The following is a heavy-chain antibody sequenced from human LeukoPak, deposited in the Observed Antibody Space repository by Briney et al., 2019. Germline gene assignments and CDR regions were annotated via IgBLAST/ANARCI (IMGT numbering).Heavy chain of an antibody. CDR2: VFDSGST. D-gene: IGHD1-1*01. CDR3: ARLYQQSKWKYYYYYMDV. CDR1: GASFRTNY. J-gene: IGHJ6*03. Sequence: SETLSLTCSVSGASFRTNYWSWIRQPPGRGLEWIGYVFDSGSTNYNPSLKSRVTISVDTSTKQFSLRLSSVTAADTAVYYCARLYQQSKWKYYYYYMDVWGKGTAVTVSS. V-gene: IGHV4-59*01.